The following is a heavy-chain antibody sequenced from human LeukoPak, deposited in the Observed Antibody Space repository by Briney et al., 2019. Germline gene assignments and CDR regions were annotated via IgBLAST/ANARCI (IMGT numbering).Heavy chain of an antibody. D-gene: IGHD3-3*01. CDR1: GFTFSSYS. CDR3: ARDLTDDFWSGYHFDY. Sequence: GGSLRLSCAASGFTFSSYSMDWVRQAPGKGLEWVSSISSISSYIYYADSVKGRFTISRDNAKNSLYLQMNSLRAEDTAVYYCARDLTDDFWSGYHFDYWGQGTLVTVSS. V-gene: IGHV3-21*01. J-gene: IGHJ4*02. CDR2: ISSISSYI.